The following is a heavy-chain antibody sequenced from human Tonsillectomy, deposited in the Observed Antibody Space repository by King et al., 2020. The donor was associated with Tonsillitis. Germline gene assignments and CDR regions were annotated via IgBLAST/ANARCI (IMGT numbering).Heavy chain of an antibody. J-gene: IGHJ5*02. CDR3: TTDVGIAVAGTGFDP. CDR2: SNSKTEGGKQ. CDR1: GLTFSNAW. D-gene: IGHD6-19*01. V-gene: IGHV3-15*01. Sequence: VQLVESGGGLVKPGGSLRLSCAAPGLTFSNAWMSWVRQAPGRGLEWVGRSNSKTEGGKQDYVAPVKGRFTISRDDSKNTMYLQMNSLKTEDTAVYYCTTDVGIAVAGTGFDPWGQGTLVTVSS.